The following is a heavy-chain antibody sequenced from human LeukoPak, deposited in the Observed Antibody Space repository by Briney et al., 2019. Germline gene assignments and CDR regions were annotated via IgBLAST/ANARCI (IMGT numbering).Heavy chain of an antibody. CDR1: GGTFSSYA. CDR2: IIPIFGTA. V-gene: IGHV1-69*13. CDR3: ARASSAYYDFWSGSHGRYYYYYMDV. Sequence: ASVKVSCKASGGTFSSYAISWVRQAPGQGLEWMGGIIPIFGTANYAQKFQGRVTITADESTSTAYMELSSLRSEDTAVYYCARASSAYYDFWSGSHGRYYYYYMDVWGKGTTVTVSS. J-gene: IGHJ6*03. D-gene: IGHD3-3*01.